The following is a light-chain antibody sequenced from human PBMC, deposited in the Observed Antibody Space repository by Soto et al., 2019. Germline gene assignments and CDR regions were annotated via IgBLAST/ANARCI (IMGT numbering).Light chain of an antibody. J-gene: IGKJ4*01. V-gene: IGKV3-20*01. Sequence: EIVLTQSPGTLSLSPGERATLSCRASQSVSSSYLAWYQQKPGQAPRLLIYGASSRATGIPDRFSGSGSGTDFTLTISRLEPEDFATYYCQQGHGFLTFGGGTTVE. CDR2: GAS. CDR3: QQGHGFLT. CDR1: QSVSSSY.